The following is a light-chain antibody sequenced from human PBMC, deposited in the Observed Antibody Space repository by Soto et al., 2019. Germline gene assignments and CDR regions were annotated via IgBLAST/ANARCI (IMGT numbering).Light chain of an antibody. CDR1: SSDVGGYNY. CDR3: CSYSGTSTWV. CDR2: DVS. J-gene: IGLJ3*02. Sequence: SALTQPRSVSGSPGQSVTISCTGTSSDVGGYNYVSWYQQHPGKAPKLMIYDVSKWPSGVPDRFSGSKSGNTASLTISGLQAEDEADYYCCSYSGTSTWVFGGGTKLTVL. V-gene: IGLV2-11*01.